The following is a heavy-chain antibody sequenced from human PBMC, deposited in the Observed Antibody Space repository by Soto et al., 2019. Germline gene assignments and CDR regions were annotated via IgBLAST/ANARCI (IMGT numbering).Heavy chain of an antibody. D-gene: IGHD2-2*01. Sequence: QVQLVQSGAEVKKPGSSVKVSCKASGGTFGSYAFSWVRQAPGQGLEWMGGIIPVSGAAHYAHTFQGRVTITADESTSTAYMELSSLSSQDTAVYYCATALGCRSTSCTLDYWGQGTRVIVSS. CDR2: IIPVSGAA. V-gene: IGHV1-69*01. CDR1: GGTFGSYA. J-gene: IGHJ4*02. CDR3: ATALGCRSTSCTLDY.